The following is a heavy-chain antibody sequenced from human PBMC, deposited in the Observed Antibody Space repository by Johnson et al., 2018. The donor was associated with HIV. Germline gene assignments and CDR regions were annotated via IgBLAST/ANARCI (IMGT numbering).Heavy chain of an antibody. V-gene: IGHV3-30*19. CDR1: GITFSSYG. Sequence: QVQLVESGGGVVQPGRSLRLSCEASGITFSSYGMNWVRQAPGKGLEWVAVISYDGSNKYYADSVKGRFTISRDNSKNTLYLQMNSLRAEDTAVYYCARELSGDAFDIWGQGTMVTVSS. J-gene: IGHJ3*02. CDR3: ARELSGDAFDI. CDR2: ISYDGSNK. D-gene: IGHD1-26*01.